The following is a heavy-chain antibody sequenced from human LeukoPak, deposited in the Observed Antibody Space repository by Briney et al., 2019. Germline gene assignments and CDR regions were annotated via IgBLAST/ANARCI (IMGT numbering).Heavy chain of an antibody. J-gene: IGHJ4*02. CDR1: GGSISSSRYF. CDR2: IYSSGST. D-gene: IGHD4-11*01. CDR3: ARSLQSWKYYFDY. V-gene: IGHV4-39*01. Sequence: PSETLSLTCTVSGGSISSSRYFWGWIRQPPGKGLEWIGSIYSSGSTYYNPSLKSRVSIFVDTSNNQFSLKLSSVTAADTAVYYCARSLQSWKYYFDYWGQGTLVTVSS.